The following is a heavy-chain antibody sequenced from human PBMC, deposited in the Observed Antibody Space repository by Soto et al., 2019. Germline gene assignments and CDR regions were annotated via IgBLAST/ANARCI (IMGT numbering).Heavy chain of an antibody. D-gene: IGHD2-2*01. J-gene: IGHJ4*02. V-gene: IGHV4-34*01. CDR2: ISHSGST. CDR1: GGSFSGYY. CDR3: ARGWCSSTSCYRSFDY. Sequence: SETLSLTCAVCGGSFSGYYWSWIRQPPGKGLEWIGEISHSGSTNYNPSLKSRVTISVDTSKNQFSLKLSSVTAADTAVYYCARGWCSSTSCYRSFDYWGREPWSPSPQ.